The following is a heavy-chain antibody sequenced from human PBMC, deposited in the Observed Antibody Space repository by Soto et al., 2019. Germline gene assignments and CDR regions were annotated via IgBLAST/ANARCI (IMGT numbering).Heavy chain of an antibody. J-gene: IGHJ6*02. CDR2: IGESGNTT. CDR1: GFTFSSYA. D-gene: IGHD2-2*01. CDR3: ARDIPGERYYGMDV. Sequence: PGRSLRLSCAAAGFTFSSYAMKWVRQAQGKELERVSLIGESGNTTYYADFGKVRFTISKDNSGYTLFLEMYSLRAEDTAFYYCARDIPGERYYGMDVWGHGTTVTVSS. V-gene: IGHV3-23*01.